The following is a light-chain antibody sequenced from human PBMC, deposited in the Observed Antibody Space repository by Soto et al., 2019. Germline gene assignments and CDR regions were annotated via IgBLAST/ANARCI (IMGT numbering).Light chain of an antibody. J-gene: IGKJ5*01. CDR2: DTS. V-gene: IGKV3-15*01. CDR3: QQYYTWRSIT. Sequence: EIVMTQSPATLSVSPGEGATLSCRASQNISRSLAWYQHKPGQVPRVLIYDTSIRAAGVPARFSGSGSGTDFTLTISSLQSDDSAVYYCQQYYTWRSITFGQGTRLEIK. CDR1: QNISRS.